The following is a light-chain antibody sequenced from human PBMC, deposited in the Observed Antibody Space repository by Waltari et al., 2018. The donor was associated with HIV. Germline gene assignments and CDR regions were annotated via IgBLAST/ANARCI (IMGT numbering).Light chain of an antibody. V-gene: IGLV3-25*03. J-gene: IGLJ3*02. Sequence: SYELTQPPSVSVSPGQTARITCSGDALPKQFASWYQQKAGQAPLMVIYKDDKRPSGIPDRFSVSMSGTTVTLIISGVQPEDEADYYCESADDSGDHWVFGGGT. CDR1: ALPKQF. CDR2: KDD. CDR3: ESADDSGDHWV.